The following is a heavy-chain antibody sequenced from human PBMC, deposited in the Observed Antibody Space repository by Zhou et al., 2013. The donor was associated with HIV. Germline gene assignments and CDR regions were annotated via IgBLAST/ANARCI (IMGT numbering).Heavy chain of an antibody. CDR3: ARVRDGYNSGEYYFDY. J-gene: IGHJ4*02. CDR2: IVPLLGIT. V-gene: IGHV1-69*04. CDR1: GGTFSSYA. Sequence: QVQLVQSGAEVKKPGSSVKVSCKAPGGTFSSYAINWVRQAPGQRLEWMGRIVPLLGITNYPQRFQDRVTITADKSTSTAYMELSSLRSEDTAVYYCARVRDGYNSGEYYFDYVGQGTLVTVSS. D-gene: IGHD5-12*01.